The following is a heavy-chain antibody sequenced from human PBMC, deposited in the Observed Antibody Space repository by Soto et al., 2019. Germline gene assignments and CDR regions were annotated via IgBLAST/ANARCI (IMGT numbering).Heavy chain of an antibody. CDR1: GGSISSGGYY. V-gene: IGHV4-31*03. CDR3: ARSSTSENYFDY. CDR2: IYYSGST. D-gene: IGHD2-2*01. Sequence: QVQLQESGPGLVKPSQTLSLTCTVSGGSISSGGYYWSWIRQHPGKGLEWIGYIYYSGSTYYNPSFKSRVTISVDTSKNQFSLNLSSVTDADTGVYYGARSSTSENYFDYWGPGTLVTISS. J-gene: IGHJ4*02.